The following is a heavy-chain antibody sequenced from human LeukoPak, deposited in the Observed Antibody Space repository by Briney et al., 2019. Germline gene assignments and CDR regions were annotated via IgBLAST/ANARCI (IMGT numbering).Heavy chain of an antibody. CDR1: GGSISSSSYY. CDR2: IYYSGST. D-gene: IGHD4-23*01. V-gene: IGHV4-39*07. J-gene: IGHJ6*02. Sequence: PSETLSLTCTVSGGSISSSSYYWGWIRQPPGKGLEWIGSIYYSGSTYYNPSLKNRVTISVDTSKNQFSLKLSSVTAADTAVYYCAYSGNYGMDVWGQGTTVTVSS. CDR3: AYSGNYGMDV.